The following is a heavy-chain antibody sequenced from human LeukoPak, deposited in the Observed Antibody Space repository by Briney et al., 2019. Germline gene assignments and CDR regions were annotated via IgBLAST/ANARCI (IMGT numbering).Heavy chain of an antibody. CDR3: AKDYDYVWGSYRPTGFDY. J-gene: IGHJ4*02. CDR2: ITATSSST. D-gene: IGHD3-16*02. Sequence: HPGGSLRLSCAASGFTFSSYAMSWVRQAPGKGLEWVSAITATSSSTYYADSVKGRFTISRDNSKNTLYLQMNSLRAEDTAVYYCAKDYDYVWGSYRPTGFDYWGQGTLVTVSS. CDR1: GFTFSSYA. V-gene: IGHV3-23*01.